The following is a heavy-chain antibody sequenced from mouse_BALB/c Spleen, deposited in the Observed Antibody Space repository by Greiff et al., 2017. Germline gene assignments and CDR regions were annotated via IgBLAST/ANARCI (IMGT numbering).Heavy chain of an antibody. D-gene: IGHD1-1*01. CDR3: ARDYGSEGNY. Sequence: VQLHQSGAELARPGASVKLSCKASGYTFTSYWMQWVKQRPGQGLEWIGAIYPGDGDTRYTQKFKGKATLTADKSSSTAYMQLSSLASEDSAVYYCARDYGSEGNYWGQGTTLTVSS. CDR2: IYPGDGDT. CDR1: GYTFTSYW. V-gene: IGHV1-87*01. J-gene: IGHJ2*01.